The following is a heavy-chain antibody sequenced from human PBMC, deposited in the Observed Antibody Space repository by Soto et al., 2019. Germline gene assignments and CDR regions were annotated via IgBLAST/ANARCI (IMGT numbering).Heavy chain of an antibody. CDR2: ISGSGVST. J-gene: IGHJ4*02. V-gene: IGHV3-23*01. Sequence: GGSLRLSCAASGFTFSGYAMSWVRQAPGKGLEWVSAISGSGVSTYYADSVKGRFTISRDNSKNTLYLQMNSLRAEDTAVYYCAKSPGMYYYDSSGYYHYDYWGQGTLVTVSS. CDR3: AKSPGMYYYDSSGYYHYDY. CDR1: GFTFSGYA. D-gene: IGHD3-22*01.